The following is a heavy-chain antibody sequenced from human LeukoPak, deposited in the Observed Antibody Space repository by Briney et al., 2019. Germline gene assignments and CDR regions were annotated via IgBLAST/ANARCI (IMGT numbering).Heavy chain of an antibody. J-gene: IGHJ4*02. CDR3: ARAAGYCSGGSCYSEY. D-gene: IGHD2-15*01. Sequence: SVKVSCKASGGTFSSYTISWVRQAPGQGLEWMGRIIPILGIANYAQKFQGRVTITADKSTSTAYMELSSLRSEDTAVYYCARAAGYCSGGSCYSEYWGQGTLVTVSS. CDR1: GGTFSSYT. CDR2: IIPILGIA. V-gene: IGHV1-69*02.